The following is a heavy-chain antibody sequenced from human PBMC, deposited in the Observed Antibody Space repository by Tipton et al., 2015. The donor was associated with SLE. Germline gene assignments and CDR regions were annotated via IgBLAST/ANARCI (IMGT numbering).Heavy chain of an antibody. V-gene: IGHV4-34*01. CDR1: GGSFSGYY. J-gene: IGHJ4*02. CDR2: ITHSGRT. D-gene: IGHD7-27*01. CDR3: ARLTPWGYDY. Sequence: TLSLTCVVYGGSFSGYYCSWIRQPPGKGLEWIGEITHSGRTNYNPSLKSRLTISVDTSKNQFSLSLISVTAADTAVYYCARLTPWGYDYWGPGMLVTVSS.